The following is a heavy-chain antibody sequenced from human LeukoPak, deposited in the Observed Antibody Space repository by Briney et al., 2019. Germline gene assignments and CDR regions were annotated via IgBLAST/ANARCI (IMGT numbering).Heavy chain of an antibody. D-gene: IGHD6-13*01. V-gene: IGHV1-18*04. J-gene: IGHJ6*02. CDR1: GYSFTDNY. CDR2: ISAYNGNT. CDR3: ARDPLRSTWSTYYNALDV. Sequence: ASVKVSCKASGYSFTDNYIHWVRQAPGQGLEWMGWISAYNGNTDYAQKLQGRVTMTTDTSTSTAYMELRSLTSDDTAVYYCARDPLRSTWSTYYNALDVWGQGTTVTVSS.